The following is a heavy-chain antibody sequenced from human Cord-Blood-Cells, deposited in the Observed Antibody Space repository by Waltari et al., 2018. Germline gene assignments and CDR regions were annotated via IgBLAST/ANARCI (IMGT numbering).Heavy chain of an antibody. D-gene: IGHD3-22*01. CDR2: INHTESP. CDR1: GGSFSGYY. CDR3: ARGGGYYYDSSGYYYYYGMDV. J-gene: IGHJ6*02. Sequence: QVQLQQWGAGLLKPSETLSLTCAVYGGSFSGYYWSWIRQPPGKGLEWIGEINHTESPNYNPSLKGQVTISVGTSKNQFSLKLSSVTAADTAVYYCARGGGYYYDSSGYYYYYGMDVWGQGTTVTVSS. V-gene: IGHV4-34*01.